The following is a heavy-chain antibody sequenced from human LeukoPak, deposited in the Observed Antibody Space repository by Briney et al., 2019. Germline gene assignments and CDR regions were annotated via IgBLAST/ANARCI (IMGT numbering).Heavy chain of an antibody. D-gene: IGHD3-3*01. V-gene: IGHV3-7*01. CDR2: IKQDGSEK. CDR3: ARVEYDFWSGRDPPGALDY. CDR1: GFTFSSYW. J-gene: IGHJ4*02. Sequence: WGSLRLSCSASGFTFSSYWMSWVRQAPGKGVEWVANIKQDGSEKYYVDSVKGRFTISRDNAKNSLYLQMNSLRAEDTSVQYCARVEYDFWSGRDPPGALDYWGQGTLVTVSS.